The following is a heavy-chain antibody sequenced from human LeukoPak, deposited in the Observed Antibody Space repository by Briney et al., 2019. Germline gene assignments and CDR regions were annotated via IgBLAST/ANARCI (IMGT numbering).Heavy chain of an antibody. CDR2: INPSGGST. Sequence: ASVKVSCKVSGYTLTELSMHWVRQAPGQGLEWMGIINPSGGSTNYAQKFQGRVTITADKSTSTAYMELSSLRSEDTAVYYCATTYYDILTGYYPPGWFDPWGQGTLVTVSS. CDR3: ATTYYDILTGYYPPGWFDP. CDR1: GYTLTELS. J-gene: IGHJ5*02. V-gene: IGHV1-46*01. D-gene: IGHD3-9*01.